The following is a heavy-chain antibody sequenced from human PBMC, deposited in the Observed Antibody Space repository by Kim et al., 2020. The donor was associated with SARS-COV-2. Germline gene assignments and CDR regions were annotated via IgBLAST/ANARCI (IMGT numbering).Heavy chain of an antibody. CDR3: ARGPGYSSSCYGARNWFDL. CDR1: GGSFSGYY. J-gene: IGHJ5*02. CDR2: INHSGST. D-gene: IGHD6-13*01. Sequence: SETLSLTCAVYGGSFSGYYWSWIRQPPGKGLEWIGEINHSGSTNYNPSLKSRVTISVDTSKNQFSLKLSSVTAADTAVYYCARGPGYSSSCYGARNWFDLWGQGTLVTVSS. V-gene: IGHV4-34*01.